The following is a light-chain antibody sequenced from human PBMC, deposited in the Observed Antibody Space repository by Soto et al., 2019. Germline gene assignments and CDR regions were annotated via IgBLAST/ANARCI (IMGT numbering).Light chain of an antibody. CDR3: SSFAGSDNVV. Sequence: QSALTQPPSASGSPGQSVTISCTGTSSDVGGYNYVSWYQQHPGKAPKLMISEVSKRPSGVPDRFSGSKSGNTGSLTVSGLRAEGEADSYCSSFAGSDNVVFGGGTKLTVL. V-gene: IGLV2-8*01. J-gene: IGLJ2*01. CDR1: SSDVGGYNY. CDR2: EVS.